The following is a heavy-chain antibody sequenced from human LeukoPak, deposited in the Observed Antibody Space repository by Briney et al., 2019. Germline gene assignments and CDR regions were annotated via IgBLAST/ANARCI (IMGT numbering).Heavy chain of an antibody. CDR3: ARESPSLLYYYYGMDV. CDR2: IIPIFGTA. Sequence: ASVKVSCKASGGTFSSYAISWVRQAPGQGLEWMGGIIPIFGTANYAQKFQGRVTITRDTSASTAYMELSSLRSEDTAVYYCARESPSLLYYYYGMDVWGQGTTVTVSS. CDR1: GGTFSSYA. V-gene: IGHV1-69*05. D-gene: IGHD2/OR15-2a*01. J-gene: IGHJ6*02.